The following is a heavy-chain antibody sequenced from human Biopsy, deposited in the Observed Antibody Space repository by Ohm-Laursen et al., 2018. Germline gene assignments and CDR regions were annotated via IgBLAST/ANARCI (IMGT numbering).Heavy chain of an antibody. CDR1: GKTFSDYQ. Sequence: TLSLTCAVFGKTFSDYQWSWIRRPPGKGLEWIGQISQAGTTNYNPSLKSRVSISADASKYEFSLRLTSVTAADTAVYLCGNEVHGRDYWGLGAQVTVSS. D-gene: IGHD2-15*01. CDR2: ISQAGTT. CDR3: GNEVHGRDY. V-gene: IGHV4-34*08. J-gene: IGHJ4*02.